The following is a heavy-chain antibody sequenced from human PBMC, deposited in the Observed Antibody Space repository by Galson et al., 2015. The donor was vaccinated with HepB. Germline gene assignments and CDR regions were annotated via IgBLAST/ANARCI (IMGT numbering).Heavy chain of an antibody. Sequence: SLRLSCAVSGFTFSSYAMSWVRQAPGKGLEWVSTISGSDGSTYYADSVKGRFTISRDNSKNTLYLQMNSLRAEDTAVYYCARTSDDFWSGSTSYYFDYWGQGTLVTVSS. CDR2: ISGSDGST. CDR3: ARTSDDFWSGSTSYYFDY. CDR1: GFTFSSYA. J-gene: IGHJ4*02. D-gene: IGHD3-3*01. V-gene: IGHV3-23*01.